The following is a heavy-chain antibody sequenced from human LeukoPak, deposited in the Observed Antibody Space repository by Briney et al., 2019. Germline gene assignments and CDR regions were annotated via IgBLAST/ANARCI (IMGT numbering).Heavy chain of an antibody. V-gene: IGHV5-51*01. D-gene: IGHD3-10*01. J-gene: IGHJ5*02. Sequence: GESLKISCKGSGYSFTSYWIGWVRQMPGKGLEWMGIIYPGDSDTRYSPSFQGQVTISADKSISTACLQWSSLKASDTAMYYCARVGMVRGVINWFDPWGQGTLVTVSS. CDR3: ARVGMVRGVINWFDP. CDR1: GYSFTSYW. CDR2: IYPGDSDT.